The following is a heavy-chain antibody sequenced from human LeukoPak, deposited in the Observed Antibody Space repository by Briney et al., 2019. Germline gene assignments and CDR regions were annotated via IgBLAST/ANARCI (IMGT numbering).Heavy chain of an antibody. V-gene: IGHV3-23*01. CDR1: GFTFGSYA. D-gene: IGHD2-2*03. CDR3: AKPNTGYCTSTSCPHIDY. CDR2: IGATGTST. J-gene: IGHJ4*02. Sequence: GGPLRLSCAASGFTFGSYAMSWVRQAPGKGLEWVSSIGATGTSTYYADSVKGRFTISRDNSKNTLYLQMHSLRAEDTALYYCAKPNTGYCTSTSCPHIDYWGQGTLVTVSS.